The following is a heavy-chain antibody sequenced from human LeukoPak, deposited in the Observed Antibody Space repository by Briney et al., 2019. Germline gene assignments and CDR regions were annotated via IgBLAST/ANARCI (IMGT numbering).Heavy chain of an antibody. V-gene: IGHV3-30*18. CDR1: GFTFNSYG. D-gene: IGHD5-24*01. J-gene: IGHJ4*02. CDR3: AKDGQRGGYYKGCDY. CDR2: ISYDGSNK. Sequence: GGSLRLSCAASGFTFNSYGMHWVRHAPGKGLEWVAVISYDGSNKYYADSVKGRFTISRDNSKNTLYLQMNSLRAEDTAVYYCAKDGQRGGYYKGCDYWGQGTLVTVSS.